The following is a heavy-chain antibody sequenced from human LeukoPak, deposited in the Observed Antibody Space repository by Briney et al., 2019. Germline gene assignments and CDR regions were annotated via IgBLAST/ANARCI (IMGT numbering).Heavy chain of an antibody. Sequence: GGSLRLSCAASGFTFSSYAMGWVRQAPGKGLEWVSATSGSGGSTYYADSVKGRFTISRDKSKNTLSLQMNSLRAEDTAVYYWAQQVGYCSSGSCYFTYWGQGTLVTVSS. CDR1: GFTFSSYA. J-gene: IGHJ1*01. V-gene: IGHV3-23*01. CDR2: TSGSGGST. D-gene: IGHD2-15*01. CDR3: AQQVGYCSSGSCYFTY.